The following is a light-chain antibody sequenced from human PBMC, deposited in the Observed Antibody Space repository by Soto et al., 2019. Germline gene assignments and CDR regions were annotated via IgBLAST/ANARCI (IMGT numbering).Light chain of an antibody. J-gene: IGKJ4*01. CDR1: QSVGNNF. CDR2: HAS. CDR3: LQYASSPLT. V-gene: IGKV3-20*01. Sequence: EIVLTQSPGTLSLSPGERAALSCRASQSVGNNFLGWYQQKPGQSPRLLIYHASNRATGIPDRFSGTASGTAFTLTTSRLEPEDFAVYYCLQYASSPLTFGGGTTGEIK.